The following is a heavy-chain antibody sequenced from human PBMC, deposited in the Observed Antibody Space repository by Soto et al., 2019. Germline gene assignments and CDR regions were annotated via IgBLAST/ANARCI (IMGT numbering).Heavy chain of an antibody. J-gene: IGHJ4*02. CDR2: IYYSGIT. CDR3: ARAFKRYSSPPGPLEY. V-gene: IGHV4-30-4*01. CDR1: GDSISSGDYY. Sequence: SETLSLTCTVSGDSISSGDYYWSWIRQPTGKGLEWIGLIYYSGITYYNPSLKRLFSISVDTSKNQFSLQLSSVTVADTAVYYCARAFKRYSSPPGPLEYWGLGTLVTVSS. D-gene: IGHD6-13*01.